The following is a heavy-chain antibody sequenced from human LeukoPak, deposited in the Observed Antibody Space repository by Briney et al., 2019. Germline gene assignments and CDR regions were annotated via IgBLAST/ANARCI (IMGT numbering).Heavy chain of an antibody. CDR3: ARVGQQPHPEDYYYYYGMDV. CDR2: INPNSGGT. CDR1: GYTFTGYY. V-gene: IGHV1-2*02. J-gene: IGHJ6*02. Sequence: ASVKVSCKASGYTFTGYYMHWVRQAPGQGLEWMGWINPNSGGTNYAQKFQGRVTMTRNTSISTAYMELSSLRSEDTAVYYCARVGQQPHPEDYYYYYGMDVWGQGTTVTVSS. D-gene: IGHD6-13*01.